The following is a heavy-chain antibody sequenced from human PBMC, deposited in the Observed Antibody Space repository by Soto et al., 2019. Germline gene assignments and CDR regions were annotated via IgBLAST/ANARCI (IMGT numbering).Heavy chain of an antibody. V-gene: IGHV4-59*08. CDR2: IYYSGST. J-gene: IGHJ6*03. CDR1: GGSISSYY. Sequence: PSETLSLTCTVSGGSISSYYWSWIRQPPGKGLEWIGYIYYSGSTNYNPSLKSRVTISVDTSKNQFSLKLSSVTAADTAVYYCARTTVTKMDYYYYYYMDVWGKGTTVTVSS. D-gene: IGHD4-4*01. CDR3: ARTTVTKMDYYYYYYMDV.